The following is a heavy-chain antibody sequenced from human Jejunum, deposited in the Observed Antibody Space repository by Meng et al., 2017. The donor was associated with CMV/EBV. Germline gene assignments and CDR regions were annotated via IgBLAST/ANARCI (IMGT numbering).Heavy chain of an antibody. CDR1: GYTFTPHG. Sequence: QVQLLQSGGEVKKPGASVMDSCRASGYTFTPHGISWIRQSPGQGLEWLGWISCYNGDTIYAQKVQGRFTMTMAKSASTAYMDLRSLRSDDTAIYYCARDPSNTSGRYAYFDSWGQGTLVTVSS. CDR3: ARDPSNTSGRYAYFDS. CDR2: ISCYNGDT. D-gene: IGHD6-19*01. J-gene: IGHJ4*02. V-gene: IGHV1-18*01.